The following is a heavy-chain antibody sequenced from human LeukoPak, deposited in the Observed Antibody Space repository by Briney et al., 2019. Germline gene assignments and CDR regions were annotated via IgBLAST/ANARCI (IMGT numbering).Heavy chain of an antibody. CDR2: IYHSGST. Sequence: SETLSLTCAVSGGSISSNNWWSWVRQPPGKGLEWIGEIYHSGSTNYNPSLKSRVTMSVDKSKNQFSLNLSSVTAADTAVYYCARSYSNYVHWYFDLWGRGALVTVSS. D-gene: IGHD4-11*01. V-gene: IGHV4-4*02. CDR3: ARSYSNYVHWYFDL. J-gene: IGHJ2*01. CDR1: GGSISSNNW.